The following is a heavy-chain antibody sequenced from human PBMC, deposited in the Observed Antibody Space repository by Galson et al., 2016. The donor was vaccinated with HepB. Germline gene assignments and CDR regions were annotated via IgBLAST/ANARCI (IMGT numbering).Heavy chain of an antibody. CDR1: GDSVSSNSAA. D-gene: IGHD2-15*01. V-gene: IGHV6-1*01. J-gene: IGHJ2*01. Sequence: CAISGDSVSSNSAAWNWIRQSPSRGLEWLGRTCYKSEWHNDYAPSVKSRITINPDTSKNLFSLQLHSVTPEDTAVYYRARGETAPATDWYFDLWGRGTLVTVSS. CDR2: TCYKSEWHN. CDR3: ARGETAPATDWYFDL.